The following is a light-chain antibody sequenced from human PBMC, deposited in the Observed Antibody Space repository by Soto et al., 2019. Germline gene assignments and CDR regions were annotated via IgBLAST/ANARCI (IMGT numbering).Light chain of an antibody. J-gene: IGKJ5*01. CDR1: RSISSW. CDR2: KAS. Sequence: DIQMTQSPSTLSASVGDRVTITCRASRSISSWLACYQQKPGKAPKLLIYKASSLESGVPSRFSGSGSGTEFALTISGLQPDDFASYYCQQYNSYPITFGQGTRLENK. CDR3: QQYNSYPIT. V-gene: IGKV1-5*03.